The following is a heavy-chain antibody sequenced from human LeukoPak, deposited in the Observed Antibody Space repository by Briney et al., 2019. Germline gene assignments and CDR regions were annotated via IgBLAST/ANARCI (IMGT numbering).Heavy chain of an antibody. D-gene: IGHD3-22*01. CDR2: INHSGST. CDR3: ARAPLYHYDSSGYLFDF. J-gene: IGHJ4*02. V-gene: IGHV4-34*01. Sequence: SETLSLTCAVYGGSFSGYYWSWIRQPPGKGLEWIGEINHSGSTNYNPSLKSRVTISVDTSKNQFSLKLSSVTAADTAIYYCARAPLYHYDSSGYLFDFWGQGKLVTVSS. CDR1: GGSFSGYY.